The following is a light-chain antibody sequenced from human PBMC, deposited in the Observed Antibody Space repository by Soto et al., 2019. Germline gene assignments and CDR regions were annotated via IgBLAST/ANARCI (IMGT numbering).Light chain of an antibody. Sequence: QSALTQPASVSGSPGQSITISCTGTSSDVGGYNYVSWYQQHPGKAPKLMIYDVSNRPSGVSNRFSGSKSGNAASLTISGLQPEDEADYYCNSYTSSGTVVFGTGTKLTVL. J-gene: IGLJ1*01. CDR3: NSYTSSGTVV. CDR2: DVS. V-gene: IGLV2-14*01. CDR1: SSDVGGYNY.